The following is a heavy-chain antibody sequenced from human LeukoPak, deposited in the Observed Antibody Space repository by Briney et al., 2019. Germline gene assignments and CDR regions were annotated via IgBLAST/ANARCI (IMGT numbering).Heavy chain of an antibody. CDR1: GGTLSSYF. V-gene: IGHV4-59*08. CDR3: ASHGSSGHDPLP. Sequence: PSETLSLTRTVSGGTLSSYFRSWIRRPPGKGREGIGYIYYTGSTSYNPPHKTRLTISLDTSKSHFSLRLTSVTAADTAVYYCASHGSSGHDPLPWGQGTLVTVSP. D-gene: IGHD5-12*01. J-gene: IGHJ4*02. CDR2: IYYTGST.